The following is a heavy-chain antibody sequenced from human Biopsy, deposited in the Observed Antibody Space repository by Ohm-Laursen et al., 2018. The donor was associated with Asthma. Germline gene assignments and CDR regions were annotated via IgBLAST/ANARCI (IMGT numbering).Heavy chain of an antibody. CDR2: MSYDGSIK. Sequence: LSLTCAASGFTFSSYGMDWVRQAPGKGLEWVALMSYDGSIKDYADSVKGRFTISRDNSMNTLYLHMNSLRVEDTAVYYCARGLDYSGRSGFDYWGQGTLVTVSS. J-gene: IGHJ4*02. D-gene: IGHD3-10*01. V-gene: IGHV3-33*05. CDR3: ARGLDYSGRSGFDY. CDR1: GFTFSSYG.